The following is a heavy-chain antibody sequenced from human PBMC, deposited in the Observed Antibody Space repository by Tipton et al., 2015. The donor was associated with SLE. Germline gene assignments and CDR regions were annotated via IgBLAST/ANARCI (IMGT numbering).Heavy chain of an antibody. D-gene: IGHD3-10*01. CDR3: ARAGLLWGDY. CDR1: GFTFSSYS. V-gene: IGHV3-21*01. Sequence: AVSGFTFSSYSMNWVRQAPGKGLEWVSSISSSSSYIYYADSVKGRFTISRDNAKNSLYLQMNSLRAEDTAVYYCARAGLLWGDYWGQGTLVTVSS. CDR2: ISSSSSYI. J-gene: IGHJ4*02.